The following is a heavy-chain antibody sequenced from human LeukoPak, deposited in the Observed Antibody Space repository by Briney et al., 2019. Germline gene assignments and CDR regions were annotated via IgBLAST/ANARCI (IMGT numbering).Heavy chain of an antibody. J-gene: IGHJ4*02. V-gene: IGHV4-39*01. D-gene: IGHD3-3*01. Sequence: SETLSLTCTVSGDSISTRYYFWTWIRQPPGKGLEWIGSVHYIGTTYSSPSLKSRVTMSVDPSKNQFSLNLTSGNAADTAVYYCGRITIFGGVDYWGQGTLVTVSS. CDR1: GDSISTRYYF. CDR3: GRITIFGGVDY. CDR2: VHYIGTT.